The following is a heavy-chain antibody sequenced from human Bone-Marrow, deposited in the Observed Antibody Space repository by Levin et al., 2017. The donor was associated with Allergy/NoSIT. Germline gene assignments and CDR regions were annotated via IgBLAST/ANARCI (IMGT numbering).Heavy chain of an antibody. D-gene: IGHD3/OR15-3a*01. CDR1: GFTLSDHG. J-gene: IGHJ4*02. Sequence: GGSLRLSCTASGFTLSDHGIHWVRQAPGKGLEWVAFIYYDGSNTYYADSVEGRFTISRDNSKNTVHLQMDSLRADDTAMYYCARDRSGTYFYFWGQGTQVTVSS. CDR2: IYYDGSNT. V-gene: IGHV3-33*08. CDR3: ARDRSGTYFYF.